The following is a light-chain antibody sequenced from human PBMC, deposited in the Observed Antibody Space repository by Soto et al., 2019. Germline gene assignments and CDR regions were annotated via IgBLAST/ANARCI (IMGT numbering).Light chain of an antibody. CDR3: QQYDNLPHT. V-gene: IGKV1-33*01. Sequence: DIQMTQSPSSLSASVGDRVTITCQASQDIKKSLNWYQQKPGKAPKLLIYDTSNLATGVSLRFSGSGSVTNFIFTINSLQPEDFATYYCQQYDNLPHTFGQGTKLEIK. CDR1: QDIKKS. J-gene: IGKJ2*01. CDR2: DTS.